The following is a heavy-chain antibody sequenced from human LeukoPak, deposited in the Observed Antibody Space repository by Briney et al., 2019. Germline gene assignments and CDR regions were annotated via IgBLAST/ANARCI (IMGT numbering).Heavy chain of an antibody. CDR2: IKQDGSQK. D-gene: IGHD1-26*01. CDR3: ARDRRVGATDFDY. CDR1: GFTFSSYG. V-gene: IGHV3-7*01. J-gene: IGHJ4*02. Sequence: GGSLRLSCAASGFTFSSYGMTWVRQAPGKGLEWVANIKQDGSQKFYVDSVKGRFTISRDNAKNSLYLQMNSLRAEDTGVYYCARDRRVGATDFDYWGQGTLVTVSS.